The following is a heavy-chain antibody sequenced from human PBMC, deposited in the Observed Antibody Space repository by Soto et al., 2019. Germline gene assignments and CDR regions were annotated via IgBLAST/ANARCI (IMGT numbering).Heavy chain of an antibody. Sequence: SETLSLTCAVYGGSFSGYYWSWIRQPPGKGLEWIGEINHSGSTNYNPSLKSRVTISVDTSKNQFSLKLSSVTAADTAVYYCARARSSSSTADFDYWGQGTLVTVSS. CDR1: GGSFSGYY. D-gene: IGHD6-6*01. J-gene: IGHJ4*02. CDR3: ARARSSSSTADFDY. CDR2: INHSGST. V-gene: IGHV4-34*01.